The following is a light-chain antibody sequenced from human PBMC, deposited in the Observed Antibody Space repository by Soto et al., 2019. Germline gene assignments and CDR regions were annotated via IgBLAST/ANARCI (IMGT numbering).Light chain of an antibody. J-gene: IGLJ2*01. CDR1: RSNIGNND. V-gene: IGLV1-51*01. CDR3: GTWDSSLSVVL. Sequence: QSMLTQPPSVSAAPGQKVTISCSGSRSNIGNNDVSWYQHLPGTAPKLLIYDNNKRPPGIPDRFSGSKSDTSATLGITGLQTGDEADYYCGTWDSSLSVVLFGGGTQLTVL. CDR2: DNN.